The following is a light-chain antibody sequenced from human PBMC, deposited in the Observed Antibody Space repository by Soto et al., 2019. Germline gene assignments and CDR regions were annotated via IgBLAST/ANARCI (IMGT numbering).Light chain of an antibody. J-gene: IGKJ4*01. Sequence: DIQMTQSPSSLSASVGDRVTITCQASRDISNSINWYQQKLGKAPRLLIFDASSVEAGVPSRFSGGGSGTYFTFTINSLQPEDVGAYFCQHYADLPLTFGGGTKVAIK. CDR1: RDISNS. CDR3: QHYADLPLT. V-gene: IGKV1-33*01. CDR2: DAS.